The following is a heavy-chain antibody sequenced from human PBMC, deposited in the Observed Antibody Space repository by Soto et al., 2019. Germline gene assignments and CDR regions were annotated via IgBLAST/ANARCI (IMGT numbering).Heavy chain of an antibody. CDR3: ARGDSSAFDNWFDP. CDR2: MNPNSGNT. J-gene: IGHJ5*02. D-gene: IGHD6-19*01. CDR1: GYTFTSYD. Sequence: QVQLVQSGAEVKKPGASVKVSCKASGYTFTSYDINWVRQATGQGLEWMGWMNPNSGNTGYAQKFQGRVTMARNTSISTAYMELSSLRSEDTAVYYCARGDSSAFDNWFDPWGQGTLVTVSS. V-gene: IGHV1-8*01.